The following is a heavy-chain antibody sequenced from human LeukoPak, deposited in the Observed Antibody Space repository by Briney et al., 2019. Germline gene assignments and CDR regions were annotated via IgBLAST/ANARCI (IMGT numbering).Heavy chain of an antibody. Sequence: PSQTLSLTCTVSGGSISSGYYWGWIRQPPGKGLEWIGSIYHSGSTYYNPPLKSRVTISVDTSKNQFSLKLSSVTAADTAVYYCARIARNCTNGVCQNTGFDYWGQGTLVTVSS. CDR1: GGSISSGYY. J-gene: IGHJ4*02. CDR2: IYHSGST. D-gene: IGHD2-8*01. CDR3: ARIARNCTNGVCQNTGFDY. V-gene: IGHV4-38-2*02.